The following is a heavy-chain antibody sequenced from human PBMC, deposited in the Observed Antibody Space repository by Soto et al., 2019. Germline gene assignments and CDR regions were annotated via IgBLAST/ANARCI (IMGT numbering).Heavy chain of an antibody. CDR1: GGTFTNYA. V-gene: IGHV1-69*06. D-gene: IGHD2-15*01. Sequence: QVQLVQSGAEVTKPGSSVKVSCRASGGTFTNYAISWVRQAPGQGLEWMGGIIPIFGTTHYSQKVQGRVTITADKSTRTAFMELSSLRSEDTAMYYCARGTVVVVPEHTSSFHYHYGMDVWGQGTTVTVSS. CDR3: ARGTVVVVPEHTSSFHYHYGMDV. J-gene: IGHJ6*02. CDR2: IIPIFGTT.